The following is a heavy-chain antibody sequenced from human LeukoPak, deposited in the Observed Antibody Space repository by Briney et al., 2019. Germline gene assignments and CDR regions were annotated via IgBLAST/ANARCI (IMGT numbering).Heavy chain of an antibody. CDR2: ISYDGSNE. CDR1: RLTPTSYS. J-gene: IGHJ4*02. CDR3: ARELRGSCFDY. Sequence: GRSPRLSCAPSRLTPTSYSMHWVRQAPGKGLEWVALISYDGSNEYFADSVKGRFTIPRDNSKKPLYLQMSSLGAEDTVVYYCARELRGSCFDYWGQGTLVTVS. V-gene: IGHV3-30-3*01. D-gene: IGHD3-16*01.